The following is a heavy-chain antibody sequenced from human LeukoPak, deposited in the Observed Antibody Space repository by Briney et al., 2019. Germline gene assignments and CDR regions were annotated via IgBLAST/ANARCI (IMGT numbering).Heavy chain of an antibody. J-gene: IGHJ4*02. V-gene: IGHV3-23*01. CDR1: GFTFSNYA. Sequence: GGSLRLSCAVSGFTFSNYAMTWVRQAPGKGLEWVSEIIGSGNSTYYADSVKGRFTISRDNSKNTLYLQMNSLRAEDPAVYYCARELFDFDYWGQGTLVTVSS. D-gene: IGHD3-10*01. CDR2: IIGSGNST. CDR3: ARELFDFDY.